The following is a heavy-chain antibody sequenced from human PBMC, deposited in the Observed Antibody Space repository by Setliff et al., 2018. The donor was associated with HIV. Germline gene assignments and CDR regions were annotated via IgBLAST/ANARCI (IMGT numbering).Heavy chain of an antibody. D-gene: IGHD3-9*01. CDR2: ISWSSGSI. V-gene: IGHV3-9*01. Sequence: GGSLRLSCAASGFTLDDYVMHWVRQAPGKGLEWVSGISWSSGSIDSADSVKGRFTISRDNAKNSLYLQMNSLRPEDTALYYCAKDMSTDWYTVSGFDLWGQGTLVTVSS. CDR1: GFTLDDYV. J-gene: IGHJ5*02. CDR3: AKDMSTDWYTVSGFDL.